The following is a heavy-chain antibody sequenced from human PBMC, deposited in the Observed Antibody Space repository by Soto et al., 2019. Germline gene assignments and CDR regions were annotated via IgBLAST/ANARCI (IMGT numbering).Heavy chain of an antibody. CDR1: GFTFSRHA. J-gene: IGHJ4*02. CDR3: AKVSSSWYAGFFDL. Sequence: EVQLLESGGGLVQPGGSLRLSCTASGFTFSRHAMTWVRQAPGKGLEWVSGLSDSGGSIYYADSVKGRFTISRDNSMNTLYLQMNTLRAEDTAIYYCAKVSSSWYAGFFDLWGQGTLLTVSS. D-gene: IGHD6-13*01. V-gene: IGHV3-23*01. CDR2: LSDSGGSI.